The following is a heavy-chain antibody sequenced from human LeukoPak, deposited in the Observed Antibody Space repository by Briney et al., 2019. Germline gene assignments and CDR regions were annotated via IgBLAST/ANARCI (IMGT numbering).Heavy chain of an antibody. Sequence: ASVKVSCKASGYTITNNYMHWVRQAPGQGLEWMGWISAYNGNTNYAQKLQGRVTMTTDTSTSTAYMELRSLRSDDTAVYYCARDKSSMSIAAAGYWGQGTLVTVSS. V-gene: IGHV1-18*04. CDR3: ARDKSSMSIAAAGY. CDR1: GYTITNNY. D-gene: IGHD6-13*01. CDR2: ISAYNGNT. J-gene: IGHJ4*02.